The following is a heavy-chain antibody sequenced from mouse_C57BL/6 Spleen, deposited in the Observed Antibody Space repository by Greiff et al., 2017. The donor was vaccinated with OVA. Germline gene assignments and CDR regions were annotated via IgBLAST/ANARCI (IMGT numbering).Heavy chain of an antibody. V-gene: IGHV1-50*01. CDR1: GYTFTSYW. CDR2: IDPSDSYT. CDR3: ARSLSRDGYYKLDYFDY. J-gene: IGHJ2*01. Sequence: QVQLKQPGAELVKPGASVKLSCKASGYTFTSYWMQWVKQRPGQGLEWIGEIDPSDSYTNYNQKFKGKATLTVDTSSSTAYMQLSSLTSEDSAVYYCARSLSRDGYYKLDYFDYWGQGTTLTVSS. D-gene: IGHD2-3*01.